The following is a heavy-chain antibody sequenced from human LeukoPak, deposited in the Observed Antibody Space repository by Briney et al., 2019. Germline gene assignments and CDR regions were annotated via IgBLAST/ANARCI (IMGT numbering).Heavy chain of an antibody. CDR2: TKQDGSEK. CDR1: GFTFRSYW. CDR3: ARGAYYYNSGDAFDV. Sequence: GGSLRLSCAASGFTFRSYWMSWVRQAPGKGLEWVANTKQDGSEKYYVDSVKGRFTISRDNARNSLYLQMNSLGVEDTAVYYCARGAYYYNSGDAFDVWGQGTMVTVSS. J-gene: IGHJ3*01. V-gene: IGHV3-7*01. D-gene: IGHD3-10*01.